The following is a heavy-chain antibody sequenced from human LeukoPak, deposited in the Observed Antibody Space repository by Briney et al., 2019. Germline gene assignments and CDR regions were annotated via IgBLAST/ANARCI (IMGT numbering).Heavy chain of an antibody. J-gene: IGHJ4*02. Sequence: ASVKVSCKASGGTFSSYAISWVRQAPGQGLKWMGGIIPIFGTANYAQKFQGRVTITADKSTSTAYMELRSLRSDDTAVYYCARVKYPDREDSSGWYKFTLTFDYWGQGTLVTVSS. CDR2: IIPIFGTA. D-gene: IGHD6-19*01. V-gene: IGHV1-69*06. CDR1: GGTFSSYA. CDR3: ARVKYPDREDSSGWYKFTLTFDY.